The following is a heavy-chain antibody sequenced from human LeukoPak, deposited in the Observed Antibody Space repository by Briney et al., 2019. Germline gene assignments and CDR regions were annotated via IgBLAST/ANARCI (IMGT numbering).Heavy chain of an antibody. V-gene: IGHV4-39*07. J-gene: IGHJ4*02. Sequence: SETLSLTCTVSGGSISSSSYYWGWIRQPPGKGLEWIGSIYYSGSTYYNPSLKSRVTISVDTSKNQFSLKLSSVTAADTAVYYCARDLTASYCSGGSCYSFDYWGQGTLVIVSS. CDR1: GGSISSSSYY. CDR2: IYYSGST. CDR3: ARDLTASYCSGGSCYSFDY. D-gene: IGHD2-15*01.